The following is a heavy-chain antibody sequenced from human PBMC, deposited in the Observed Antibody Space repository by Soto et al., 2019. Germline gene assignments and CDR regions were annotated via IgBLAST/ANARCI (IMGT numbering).Heavy chain of an antibody. Sequence: GGSLRLSCAASGFTFSNAWMSWVRQAPGKGLEWVGRIKSKTDGGTTDYAAPVKGRFTISRDDSKNTLYLQMNSLKTEDTAVYYCTTERGYGWQLAAVDYWGQGTLVTVSS. CDR3: TTERGYGWQLAAVDY. V-gene: IGHV3-15*01. CDR2: IKSKTDGGTT. J-gene: IGHJ4*02. D-gene: IGHD6-6*01. CDR1: GFTFSNAW.